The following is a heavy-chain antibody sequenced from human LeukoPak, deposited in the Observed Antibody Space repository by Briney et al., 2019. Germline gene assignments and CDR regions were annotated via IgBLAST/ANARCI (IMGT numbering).Heavy chain of an antibody. CDR2: IYTSGSS. V-gene: IGHV4-4*07. J-gene: IGHJ4*02. Sequence: SETLSLTCTVSGGSISSYYWSWIRQPAGKGLEWIGRIYTSGSSNSNPSLKSRVTMSADTSKNQFSLKLSSVTAADTAVYYCAREDSSSATRGTLDYWGQGTLVTVSS. D-gene: IGHD6-13*01. CDR1: GGSISSYY. CDR3: AREDSSSATRGTLDY.